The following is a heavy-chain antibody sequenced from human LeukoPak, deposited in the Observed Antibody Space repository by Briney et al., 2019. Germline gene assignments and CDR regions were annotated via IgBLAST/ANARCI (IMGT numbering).Heavy chain of an antibody. D-gene: IGHD4/OR15-4a*01. V-gene: IGHV1-69*04. CDR1: GGTFSSYA. J-gene: IGHJ4*02. CDR2: IIPILGIA. Sequence: ASVKVSCKASGGTFSSYAISWVRQAPGQGLEWMGRIIPILGIANYAQKFQGRVTITADKSTSTAYMELSSLRSEDTAVYYCARVYSGDYFGYWGQGTLVTVSS. CDR3: ARVYSGDYFGY.